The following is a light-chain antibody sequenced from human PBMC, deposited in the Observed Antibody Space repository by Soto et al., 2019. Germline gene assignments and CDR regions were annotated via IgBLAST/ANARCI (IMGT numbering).Light chain of an antibody. V-gene: IGKV1-9*01. J-gene: IGKJ3*01. Sequence: DIPLTQSPSFLSASVGDRVTITCRASQGISSYLAWYQQKPGKAPKLLIYAASTLQSGVPSRFSGSGSGTEFTLTINSLQPEDFATYYCQQLNSYPRTFGPGTKVDIK. CDR3: QQLNSYPRT. CDR1: QGISSY. CDR2: AAS.